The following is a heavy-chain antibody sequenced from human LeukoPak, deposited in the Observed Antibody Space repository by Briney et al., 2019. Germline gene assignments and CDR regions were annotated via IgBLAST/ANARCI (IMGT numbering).Heavy chain of an antibody. CDR3: ARDLSAVTTDGFDY. CDR2: ISSSSSYI. J-gene: IGHJ4*02. V-gene: IGHV3-21*01. Sequence: PGGSLRLSCAASGFTFSSYSMNWVRQAPGKGLEWVSSISSSSSYIYYADSVKGRFTISRDNAKNSLYLQMNSLRAEDTAVYYCARDLSAVTTDGFDYWGQGTLVTVSS. D-gene: IGHD4-17*01. CDR1: GFTFSSYS.